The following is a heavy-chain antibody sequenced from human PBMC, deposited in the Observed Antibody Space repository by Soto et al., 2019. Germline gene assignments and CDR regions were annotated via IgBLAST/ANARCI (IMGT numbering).Heavy chain of an antibody. CDR3: ARDLWGYCGTDCYPLDV. Sequence: SETLSLTCTVSGGSIRGYDWSWIRQPQGKGLEWIGYMYNTGSTVYNPSFKSRVTISVDTSKNQFSLKLNSVTAADTAVYFCARDLWGYCGTDCYPLDVWGQGTTVTVSS. CDR1: GGSIRGYD. J-gene: IGHJ6*02. D-gene: IGHD2-21*02. CDR2: MYNTGST. V-gene: IGHV4-59*01.